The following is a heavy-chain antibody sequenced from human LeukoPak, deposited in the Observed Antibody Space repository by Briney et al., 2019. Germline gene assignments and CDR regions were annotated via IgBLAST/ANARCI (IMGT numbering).Heavy chain of an antibody. J-gene: IGHJ3*02. V-gene: IGHV4-4*07. CDR2: IYTSGCT. Sequence: PSETLSLTCTVSGGSISSYYWSWIRQPAGKGLEWIGRIYTSGCTNYNPSLKSRVTMSVDTSKNQFSLKLSSVTAADTAVYYCARDLEYQLLLGFAFDIWGQGTMVTASS. CDR1: GGSISSYY. CDR3: ARDLEYQLLLGFAFDI. D-gene: IGHD2-2*01.